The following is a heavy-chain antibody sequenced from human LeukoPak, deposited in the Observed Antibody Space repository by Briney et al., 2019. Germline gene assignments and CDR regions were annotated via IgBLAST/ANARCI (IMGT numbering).Heavy chain of an antibody. V-gene: IGHV3-23*01. J-gene: IGHJ4*02. CDR2: ISGSGGST. CDR3: AKVPYYYDSSIDY. Sequence: GGSLRLSCAASGFTFSSYAMSWVRQAPGKGLEWVSAISGSGGSTYYADSVKGRFTISRENSKNTLYLQMNSLRAEDTAVYYCAKVPYYYDSSIDYWGQGTLVTVSS. CDR1: GFTFSSYA. D-gene: IGHD3-22*01.